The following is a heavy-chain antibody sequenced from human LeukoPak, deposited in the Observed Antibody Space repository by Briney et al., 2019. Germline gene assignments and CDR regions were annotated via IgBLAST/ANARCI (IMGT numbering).Heavy chain of an antibody. CDR3: AKSPYDSSGYYYFEQGGETDY. J-gene: IGHJ4*02. CDR2: ISSNGGST. CDR1: GFTFSSYA. V-gene: IGHV3-64*01. Sequence: PGGSLRLSCAASGFTFSSYAMHWVRQAPGKGLEYVSAISSNGGSTYYANSVKGRFTISRDNSKNTLYLQMNSLRAEDTAVYYCAKSPYDSSGYYYFEQGGETDYWGQGTLVTVSS. D-gene: IGHD3-22*01.